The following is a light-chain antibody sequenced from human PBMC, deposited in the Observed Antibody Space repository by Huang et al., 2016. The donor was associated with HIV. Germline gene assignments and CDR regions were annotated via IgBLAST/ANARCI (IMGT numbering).Light chain of an antibody. V-gene: IGKV3-20*01. CDR2: GAS. CDR1: QSVTSGY. Sequence: EIVLRQSPGTLSLSPGERATLSCRASQSVTSGYLAWYRQKPGQAPRLLIYGASSRATGVPDRFSGSGSGTDFSLIISRLEPEDFAIYYCQQYGSSPSTFGPGTRVDIK. J-gene: IGKJ3*01. CDR3: QQYGSSPST.